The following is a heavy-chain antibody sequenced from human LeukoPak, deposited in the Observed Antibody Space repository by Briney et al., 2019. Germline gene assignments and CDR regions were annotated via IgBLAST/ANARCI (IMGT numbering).Heavy chain of an antibody. CDR2: IKSKTDGGTT. CDR3: TTGKSVAAADY. Sequence: QTGGSLRLSCAASGFTFSNAWMSWVRQAPGKGLEWVGRIKSKTDGGTTDYAAPVKGRFTISRDDSKNTLYRQMNSLKTEDTAVYYCTTGKSVAAADYWGQGTLVTVSS. CDR1: GFTFSNAW. D-gene: IGHD6-13*01. V-gene: IGHV3-15*01. J-gene: IGHJ4*02.